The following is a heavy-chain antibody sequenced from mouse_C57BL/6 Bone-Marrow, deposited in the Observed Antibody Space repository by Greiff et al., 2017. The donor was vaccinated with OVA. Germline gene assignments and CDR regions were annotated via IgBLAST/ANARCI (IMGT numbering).Heavy chain of an antibody. Sequence: EVKVVESGPELVKPGASVKISCKASGYTFTDYYMNWVKQSHGKSLEWIGDINPNNGGTSYNQKFKGKATLTVDKSSSTAYMELRSLTSEDSAVYDCARSPLGPYYAMDYWGQGTSVTVSS. CDR1: GYTFTDYY. CDR2: INPNNGGT. D-gene: IGHD4-1*01. V-gene: IGHV1-26*01. CDR3: ARSPLGPYYAMDY. J-gene: IGHJ4*01.